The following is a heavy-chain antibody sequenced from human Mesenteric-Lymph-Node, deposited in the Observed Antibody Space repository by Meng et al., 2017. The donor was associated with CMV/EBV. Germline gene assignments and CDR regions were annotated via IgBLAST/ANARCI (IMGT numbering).Heavy chain of an antibody. V-gene: IGHV3-30*04. CDR1: GFTFSSYA. D-gene: IGHD3-16*01. CDR2: ISYDGSNK. Sequence: GESLKISCAASGFTFSSYAMHWVRQAPGKGLEWVAVISYDGSNKYYTDSVKGRFTISRDDSKNTLFLQMNSLRPEDTAVYYCAEGGYYYYYGIDVWGQGTTVTVSS. CDR3: AEGGYYYYYGIDV. J-gene: IGHJ6*02.